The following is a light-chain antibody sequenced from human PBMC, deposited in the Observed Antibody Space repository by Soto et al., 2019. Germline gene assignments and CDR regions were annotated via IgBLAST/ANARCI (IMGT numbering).Light chain of an antibody. CDR2: GAA. J-gene: IGKJ4*01. Sequence: EIVLTQSPGTLSLSPGERATLSCRASQSVSSSYLAWYQQKAGQAPRLLLYGAASRATGIPDRFSGSGSGTNVTLPISSREPADVAVYYCQQYSSSPPLTFGGGTKVEIK. CDR1: QSVSSSY. V-gene: IGKV3-20*01. CDR3: QQYSSSPPLT.